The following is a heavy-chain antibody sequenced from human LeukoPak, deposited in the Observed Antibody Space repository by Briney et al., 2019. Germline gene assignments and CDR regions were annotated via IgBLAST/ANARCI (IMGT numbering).Heavy chain of an antibody. CDR2: INHSGST. V-gene: IGHV4-34*01. D-gene: IGHD3-3*01. J-gene: IGHJ6*02. Sequence: SETLSLTCAVYGGSFSGYYWGWIRQPPGKGLEWIGEINHSGSTNYNPSLKSRVTISVDTSKNQFSLKLSSVTAADTAVYYCARLRTYYDFWSGYYTRTYYYGMDVWGQGTTVTVPS. CDR3: ARLRTYYDFWSGYYTRTYYYGMDV. CDR1: GGSFSGYY.